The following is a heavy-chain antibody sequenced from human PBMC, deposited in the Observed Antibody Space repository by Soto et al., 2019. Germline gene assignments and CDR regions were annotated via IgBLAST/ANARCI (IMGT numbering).Heavy chain of an antibody. D-gene: IGHD1-26*01. CDR1: GFTFSSHA. CDR3: GRDVEGGSNCDLAH. CDR2: ISSDGNNK. Sequence: QVQLVESGGGVVQPGRSLRLSCAVSGFTFSSHAMHWVRQAPGKGLEWVALISSDGNNKYYADSVKSRFTTSRHNSKKTLYLSMNTRRVAETAVSYLGRDVEGGSNCDLAHWGQGALVTAS. J-gene: IGHJ4*02. V-gene: IGHV3-30-3*01.